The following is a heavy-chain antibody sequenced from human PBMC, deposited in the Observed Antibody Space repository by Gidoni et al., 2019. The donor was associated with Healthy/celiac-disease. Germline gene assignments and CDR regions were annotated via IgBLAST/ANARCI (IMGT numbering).Heavy chain of an antibody. J-gene: IGHJ4*02. D-gene: IGHD3-22*01. V-gene: IGHV3-30*18. CDR1: GFTFSSYG. CDR2: ISYDGSNK. CDR3: AKGGYYDISGYLDY. Sequence: QVQLVESGGGVVQPGRSLRLSCAAAGFTFSSYGMHWVRQAPGKGLEWLTVISYDGSNKYYADSVKGRFTISRDNSKNTLYLQMNSLRAEDTAVYYCAKGGYYDISGYLDYWGQGTLVTVSS.